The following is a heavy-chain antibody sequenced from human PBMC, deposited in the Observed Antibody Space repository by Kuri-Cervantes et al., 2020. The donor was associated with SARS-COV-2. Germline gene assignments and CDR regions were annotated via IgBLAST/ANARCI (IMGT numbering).Heavy chain of an antibody. D-gene: IGHD3-3*01. J-gene: IGHJ1*01. CDR1: GYSISSGGYS. CDR2: IYQAGST. V-gene: IGHV4-30-2*01. CDR3: VAAILGVDTGYFQH. Sequence: LRLSYAVSGYSISSGGYSWSWIRQPPGKGLEWIGSIYQAGSTFYNPSLKSRVSISLDRSKNQYSLNLSSVTAADTAVYYCVAAILGVDTGYFQHWGQGTLVTVSS.